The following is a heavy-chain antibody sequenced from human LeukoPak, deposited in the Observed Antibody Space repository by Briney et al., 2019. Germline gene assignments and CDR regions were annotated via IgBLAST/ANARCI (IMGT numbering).Heavy chain of an antibody. CDR1: GYTFTGYY. V-gene: IGHV1-2*04. CDR3: ARHPYGSGTSSYSFDP. Sequence: ASVKVSCKASGYTFTGYYMHWVRQAPGQGLEWMGWINPNSGGTNYAQKFQGWVTMTRDKSISTAYLQWSSLKASDTAMYYCARHPYGSGTSSYSFDPWGQGTLVTVSS. D-gene: IGHD3-10*01. J-gene: IGHJ5*02. CDR2: INPNSGGT.